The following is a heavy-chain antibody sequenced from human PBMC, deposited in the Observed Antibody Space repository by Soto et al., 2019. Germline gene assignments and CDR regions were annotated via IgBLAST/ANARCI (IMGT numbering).Heavy chain of an antibody. V-gene: IGHV3-33*01. J-gene: IGHJ6*02. CDR3: ARDYGQTAIVTTLSYYYYYGMHV. D-gene: IGHD5-18*01. CDR1: GFTFSSYG. CDR2: IWYEGRNK. Sequence: GGSLRLSWAGSGFTFSSYGKLGGRHAPGKGMEWVAVIWYEGRNKYYADAGKGRFTISRDNSKNTLYLQMNSLRAEDTAVYYCARDYGQTAIVTTLSYYYYYGMHVWGQGPTVTV.